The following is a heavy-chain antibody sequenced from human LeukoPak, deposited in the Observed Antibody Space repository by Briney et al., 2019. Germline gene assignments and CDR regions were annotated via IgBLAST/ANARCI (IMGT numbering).Heavy chain of an antibody. Sequence: SETLSLTCTVSGGSISSYYWSWIRQPPGKGLEWIGYIYYSGSTNYNPSLKSRVTISVDTSKNQFSLKLSSVTAADTAVYYCARDRSGYLGAFDVWGQGTMVTVSS. J-gene: IGHJ3*01. D-gene: IGHD5-12*01. V-gene: IGHV4-59*01. CDR3: ARDRSGYLGAFDV. CDR1: GGSISSYY. CDR2: IYYSGST.